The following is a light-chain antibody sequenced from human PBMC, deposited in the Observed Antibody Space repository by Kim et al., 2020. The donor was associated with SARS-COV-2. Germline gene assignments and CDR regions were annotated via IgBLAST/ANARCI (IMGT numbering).Light chain of an antibody. Sequence: ALGQTVRITCQGDSRTPYYASWYQQKPGQAPVLVFYANDNRPSGIPDRFSGSSSGNTASLTITETQAEDEADYFCHSRDSSGNHQVFGGGTQLTVL. CDR2: AND. J-gene: IGLJ2*01. CDR1: SRTPYY. CDR3: HSRDSSGNHQV. V-gene: IGLV3-19*01.